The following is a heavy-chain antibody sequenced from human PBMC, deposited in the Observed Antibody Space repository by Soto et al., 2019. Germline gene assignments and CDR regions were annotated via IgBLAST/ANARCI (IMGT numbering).Heavy chain of an antibody. CDR3: ARYPRGYCSGGTCSE. Sequence: GGSLRLSCAASGFTFSNYWMSWVRQAPGKGLEWVANIKEDGSEKYYVDSVKGRFTISRDNAKNSLYLQMNSLRAEDTAVYYCARYPRGYCSGGTCSEWGRGTLVTVSS. J-gene: IGHJ4*02. CDR2: IKEDGSEK. D-gene: IGHD2-15*01. V-gene: IGHV3-7*05. CDR1: GFTFSNYW.